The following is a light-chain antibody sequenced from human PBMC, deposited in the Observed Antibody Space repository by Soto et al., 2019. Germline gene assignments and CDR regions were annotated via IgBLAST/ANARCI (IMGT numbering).Light chain of an antibody. CDR1: QIVLYSSNNKNY. J-gene: IGKJ1*01. V-gene: IGKV4-1*01. CDR2: WAS. Sequence: DIVMTQSPDSLAVSLGERATINCKSSQIVLYSSNNKNYLAWYQQKPGQPPKLLIYWASTRESGVPDRFSGSGSGTDFTLTISSLQDEDVAFYYCHEYYSTPWTFGQGNKVEIK. CDR3: HEYYSTPWT.